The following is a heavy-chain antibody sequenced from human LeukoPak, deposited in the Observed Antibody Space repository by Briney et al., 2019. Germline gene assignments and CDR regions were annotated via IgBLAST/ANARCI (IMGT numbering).Heavy chain of an antibody. CDR1: GFTLSRYW. J-gene: IGHJ4*02. V-gene: IGHV3-74*01. CDR2: INSDVSST. Sequence: GGSLRLSCAASGFTLSRYWMHWVRQAPGQGLVWVSRINSDVSSTNYADSVRGRFTISRDNAKNTMYMHMNSLRAEDTAAYYCASNIAVADDRPYYFDSWGQGTLVTVSS. D-gene: IGHD6-19*01. CDR3: ASNIAVADDRPYYFDS.